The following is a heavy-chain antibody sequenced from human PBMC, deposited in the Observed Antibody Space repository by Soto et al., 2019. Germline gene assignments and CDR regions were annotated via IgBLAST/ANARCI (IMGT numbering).Heavy chain of an antibody. V-gene: IGHV1-58*01. CDR3: AADRLGVFDY. J-gene: IGHJ4*02. CDR2: IVVGSGNT. Sequence: SVKVSCNASGFTFTSSAVQWVRPARGQRLEWIGWIVVGSGNTNYAQKFQERVTITRDMSTSTAYMELISLRSEDTAVYYCAADRLGVFDYGGQGTLVTVSS. D-gene: IGHD3-16*01. CDR1: GFTFTSSA.